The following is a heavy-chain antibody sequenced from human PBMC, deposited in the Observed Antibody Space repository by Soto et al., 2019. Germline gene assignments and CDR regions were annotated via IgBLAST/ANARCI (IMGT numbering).Heavy chain of an antibody. CDR2: IYSGGST. V-gene: IGHV3-53*01. CDR3: VRDVGLTGTIEY. CDR1: GFTVSSNY. D-gene: IGHD1-7*01. J-gene: IGHJ4*02. Sequence: GGSLRLSCAASGFTVSSNYMSWVRQAPGKGLEWVSVIYSGGSTYYADSVKGRFTISRDNSKNTLYLQMNSLRAEDTAVYYCVRDVGLTGTIEYWGQGTLVNVFS.